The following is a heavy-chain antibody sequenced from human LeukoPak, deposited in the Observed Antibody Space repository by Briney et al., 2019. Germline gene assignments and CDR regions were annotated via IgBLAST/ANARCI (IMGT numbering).Heavy chain of an antibody. D-gene: IGHD3-22*01. J-gene: IGHJ4*02. Sequence: GGSLRLSCAASGFTFSTYAMNWVRQAPAKGLEWVSTIGGGGPTTDCAASVKGRFTISRDNDQNTLYLQMNSLRAEDTALYYCAQLDYYDSSGYDSWGQGTLVTVSS. V-gene: IGHV3-23*01. CDR2: IGGGGPTT. CDR1: GFTFSTYA. CDR3: AQLDYYDSSGYDS.